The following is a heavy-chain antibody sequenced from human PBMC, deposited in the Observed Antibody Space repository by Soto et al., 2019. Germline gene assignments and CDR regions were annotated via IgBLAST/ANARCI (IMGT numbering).Heavy chain of an antibody. Sequence: ASVKVSCKASGYTFTSYDINWVRQATGQGLEWMGWMNPNSGNTGYAQKFQGRVTMTRNTSISTAYMELSSLRSEDTAVYYCLTDGSSAYYYYGMDVGGQGTTVTVSS. CDR1: GYTFTSYD. J-gene: IGHJ6*02. CDR3: LTDGSSAYYYYGMDV. V-gene: IGHV1-8*01. CDR2: MNPNSGNT. D-gene: IGHD6-25*01.